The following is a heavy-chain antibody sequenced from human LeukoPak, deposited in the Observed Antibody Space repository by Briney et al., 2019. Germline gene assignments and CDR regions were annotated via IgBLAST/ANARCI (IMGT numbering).Heavy chain of an antibody. Sequence: GGSLRLSCAASGFSVSTNYMSWVRQAPGKGLEWVSVIFTNGNTKYADSVKGRFTISRDNSKNMLYLQMNSLRAEDTAVYYYARDHYGLTSYPNPWGQGTLVTVSS. D-gene: IGHD3-10*01. CDR3: ARDHYGLTSYPNP. J-gene: IGHJ5*02. CDR1: GFSVSTNY. CDR2: IFTNGNT. V-gene: IGHV3-66*01.